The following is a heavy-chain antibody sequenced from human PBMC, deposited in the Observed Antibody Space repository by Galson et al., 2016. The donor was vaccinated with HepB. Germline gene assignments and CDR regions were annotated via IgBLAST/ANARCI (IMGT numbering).Heavy chain of an antibody. CDR3: AKGSRHVLRYFDWSWGLDAFDI. CDR2: ISGSGCST. CDR1: GFTFRSYA. D-gene: IGHD3-9*01. V-gene: IGHV3-23*01. J-gene: IGHJ3*02. Sequence: SLRLPCSASGFTFRSYALSWVRQAPGKGPEWVSAISGSGCSTYYADSVQGRIPIPRDHSKNTLYLQMNRLSTEDPAVYYCAKGSRHVLRYFDWSWGLDAFDIWGQGTMVTVSS.